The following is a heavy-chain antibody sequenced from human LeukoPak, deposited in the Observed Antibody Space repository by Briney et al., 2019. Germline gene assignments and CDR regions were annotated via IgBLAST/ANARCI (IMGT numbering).Heavy chain of an antibody. CDR2: INDSGST. J-gene: IGHJ4*02. D-gene: IGHD4-17*01. Sequence: SETLSLTCAVYGGWFSGYYWNWIRQPPGKGLEWIGEINDSGSTNYNPFLKSRVSISVDTSKKQFSLKVNSVTAADTAVYYCARGVYGDFFSKTGYFDYWGQGTQVIVSS. CDR3: ARGVYGDFFSKTGYFDY. CDR1: GGWFSGYY. V-gene: IGHV4-34*01.